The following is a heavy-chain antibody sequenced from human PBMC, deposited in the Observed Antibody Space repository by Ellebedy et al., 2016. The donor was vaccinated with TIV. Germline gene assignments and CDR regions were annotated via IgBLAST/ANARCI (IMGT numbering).Heavy chain of an antibody. V-gene: IGHV3-23*01. CDR3: AKDLAPFGEGATIEY. D-gene: IGHD1-26*01. Sequence: GGSLRLXXAASGFTFRNYAMSWVRQAPGKGLEWVSTITESGGSTYADSVKGRFTISRDNSKNILYLQLNSLRAEDTALYYCAKDLAPFGEGATIEYWGQGTLVTVSS. J-gene: IGHJ4*02. CDR1: GFTFRNYA. CDR2: ITESGGST.